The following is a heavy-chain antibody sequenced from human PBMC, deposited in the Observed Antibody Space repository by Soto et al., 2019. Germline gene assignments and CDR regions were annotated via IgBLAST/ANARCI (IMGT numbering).Heavy chain of an antibody. CDR2: IYYSGST. V-gene: IGHV4-59*01. J-gene: IGHJ5*02. D-gene: IGHD3-3*01. CDR3: ARSLFGVVIRWFDP. Sequence: SETLSLTCTVSGGSISSYYWSWIRQPPGKGLEWIGYIYYSGSTNYNPSLKSRVTISVDTSKNQFSLKLSSVTAADTAVYYCARSLFGVVIRWFDPWGQGTLVTVS. CDR1: GGSISSYY.